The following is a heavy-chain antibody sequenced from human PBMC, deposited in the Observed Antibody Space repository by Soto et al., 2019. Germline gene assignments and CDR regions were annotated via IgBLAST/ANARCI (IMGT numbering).Heavy chain of an antibody. J-gene: IGHJ4*02. D-gene: IGHD6-19*01. Sequence: QVQLQESGPGLVEPSGALSLTCDVSSGSVSGNTWWSWVRQAPGKGLEWIAEISRSGGTNYNPSLKSRVTISVDKSKNQVSLELTSVTAADTALYYCATHGWYSHDYWGQGALVTVSS. CDR3: ATHGWYSHDY. CDR1: SGSVSGNTW. V-gene: IGHV4-4*02. CDR2: ISRSGGT.